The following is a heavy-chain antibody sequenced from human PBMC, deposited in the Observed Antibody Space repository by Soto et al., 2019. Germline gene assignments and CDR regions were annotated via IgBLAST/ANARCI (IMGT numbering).Heavy chain of an antibody. Sequence: VSLRLSCAASGFPVSSYAMSWVRQAPGKGLEWVSAISGSGGSTYYADSVKGRFTISRDNSKNTLYLQMNSLRAEDTAVYYCANLDIVVVVAAKWGQGTLVTVSS. CDR3: ANLDIVVVVAAK. CDR1: GFPVSSYA. D-gene: IGHD2-15*01. CDR2: ISGSGGST. V-gene: IGHV3-23*01. J-gene: IGHJ4*02.